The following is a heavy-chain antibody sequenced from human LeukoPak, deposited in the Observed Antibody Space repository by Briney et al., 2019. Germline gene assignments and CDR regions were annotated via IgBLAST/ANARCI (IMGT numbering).Heavy chain of an antibody. J-gene: IGHJ6*03. CDR2: IKQDGSEK. CDR3: ARSALVAVWFDYYYYMDV. Sequence: GGSLRLSCAASGFTFSSYWMSWVRQAPGKGLEWVANIKQDGSEKNYVDSVKGRFTFSRDNVKNSLYLQMNSLRAEDTAVYYCARSALVAVWFDYYYYMDVWGKGTTVT. V-gene: IGHV3-7*01. CDR1: GFTFSSYW. D-gene: IGHD5-12*01.